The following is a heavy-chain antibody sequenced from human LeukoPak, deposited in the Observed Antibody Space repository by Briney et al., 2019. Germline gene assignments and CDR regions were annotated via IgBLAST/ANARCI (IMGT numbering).Heavy chain of an antibody. Sequence: GASVKVSCKASGGTFSSYAISWLRQAPGQGLEWMGRIIPIFGTANYAQKFQGRVTITTDESTSTAYMELSSLRSEDTAVYYCARDQEWLRFDYWGQGTLVTVSS. CDR2: IIPIFGTA. V-gene: IGHV1-69*05. CDR1: GGTFSSYA. CDR3: ARDQEWLRFDY. J-gene: IGHJ4*02. D-gene: IGHD5-12*01.